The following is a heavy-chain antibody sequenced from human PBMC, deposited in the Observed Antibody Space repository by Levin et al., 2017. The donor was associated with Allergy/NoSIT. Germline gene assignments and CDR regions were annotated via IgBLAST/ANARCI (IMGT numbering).Heavy chain of an antibody. CDR2: IWYDGSKK. Sequence: GESLKISCEASGFTFSRSGMHWVRQAPGKGLEWVAVIWYDGSKKYYGDSVKGRFTISRDDSKNTLYLQMNRLRSEDTAVYYCAFDSSGYDFLRFDYWGPGTLVTVSS. CDR1: GFTFSRSG. D-gene: IGHD5-12*01. J-gene: IGHJ4*02. V-gene: IGHV3-33*01. CDR3: AFDSSGYDFLRFDY.